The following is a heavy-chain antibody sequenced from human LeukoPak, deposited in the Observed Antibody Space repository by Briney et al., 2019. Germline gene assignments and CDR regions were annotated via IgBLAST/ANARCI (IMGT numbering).Heavy chain of an antibody. V-gene: IGHV3-74*01. J-gene: IGHJ4*02. D-gene: IGHD2-8*01. Sequence: GGTLRLSRAASGFTFSSYWIHWGRQVPGKGLVWVSRIHGDGRTTTYADSVKGRFTISRDNAKNTLYLQMNSLRAEDTAVYYCARDNGENYHTAFDYWGQGTLVTVSS. CDR2: IHGDGRTT. CDR1: GFTFSSYW. CDR3: ARDNGENYHTAFDY.